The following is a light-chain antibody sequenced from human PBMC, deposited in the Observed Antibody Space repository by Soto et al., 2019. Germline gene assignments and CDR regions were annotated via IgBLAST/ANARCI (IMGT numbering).Light chain of an antibody. CDR1: SSDVGGYNY. CDR2: DVS. Sequence: QSVLTQAASVSGFHGQSRSIFCTGTSSDVGGYNYVSWYQQHPGKAPKLMIYDVSNRPSGVSNRFSGSKSGNTASLTISGLQAEDEADYYCSSYTSSSPLFGAGTQLTVL. CDR3: SSYTSSSPL. J-gene: IGLJ2*01. V-gene: IGLV2-14*01.